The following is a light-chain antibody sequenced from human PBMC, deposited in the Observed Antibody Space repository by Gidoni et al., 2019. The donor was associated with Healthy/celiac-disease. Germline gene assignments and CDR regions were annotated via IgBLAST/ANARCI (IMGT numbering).Light chain of an antibody. Sequence: IQMTHSPSSLSASVGARVTITCRASQSSSSYLNWYQHKPGKAPKLLIYAASTLQSVVPSRFSGSGSGTDFTLTISSLQPEDFATYYCQQSYSTPTFGQGTKVEVK. J-gene: IGKJ1*01. CDR1: QSSSSY. CDR3: QQSYSTPT. V-gene: IGKV1-39*01. CDR2: AAS.